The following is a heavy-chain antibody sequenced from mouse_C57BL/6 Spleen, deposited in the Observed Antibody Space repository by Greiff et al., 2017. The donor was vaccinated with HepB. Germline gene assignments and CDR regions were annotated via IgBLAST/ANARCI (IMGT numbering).Heavy chain of an antibody. CDR1: GYTFTDYY. D-gene: IGHD2-5*01. J-gene: IGHJ3*01. Sequence: EVQLQQSGPELVKPGASVKISCKASGYTFTDYYMNWVKQSHGKSLEWIGDINPNNGGTSYNQKFKGKATLTVDKSSSTAYMELRSLTSEDSAVYYCARSGSNYEGFAYWGQGTLVTVSA. V-gene: IGHV1-26*01. CDR3: ARSGSNYEGFAY. CDR2: INPNNGGT.